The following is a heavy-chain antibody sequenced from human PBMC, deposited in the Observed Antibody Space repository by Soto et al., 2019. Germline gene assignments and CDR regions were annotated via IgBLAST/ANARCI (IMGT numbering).Heavy chain of an antibody. V-gene: IGHV3-23*01. CDR3: AKSREAALGTGAFDI. CDR2: FIASDGSK. D-gene: IGHD6-13*01. Sequence: GSLRLSCAGSGXTFGSYWLSWVRQAPGKGLEWVSGFIASDGSKQYADSVRGLFTISRDNSNNTMFLELNSLTADDTAIYYCAKSREAALGTGAFDIWGQGTKGTVSS. CDR1: GXTFGSYW. J-gene: IGHJ3*02.